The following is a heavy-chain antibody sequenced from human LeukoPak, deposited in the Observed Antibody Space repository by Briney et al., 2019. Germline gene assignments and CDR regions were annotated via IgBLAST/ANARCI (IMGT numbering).Heavy chain of an antibody. CDR3: ARAKDGTNILDY. D-gene: IGHD5-24*01. CDR2: ISGSGGST. J-gene: IGHJ4*02. Sequence: GGSLRLSCAASGFTFSSYAMSWVRQAPGKGLEWVSAISGSGGSTYYADSVKGRFTISRDNSKNTLYLQMDSLRAEDTAVYYCARAKDGTNILDYWGQGTLVTVSS. V-gene: IGHV3-23*01. CDR1: GFTFSSYA.